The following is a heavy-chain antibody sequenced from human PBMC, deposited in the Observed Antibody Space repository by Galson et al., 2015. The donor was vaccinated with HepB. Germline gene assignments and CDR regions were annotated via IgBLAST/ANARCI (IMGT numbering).Heavy chain of an antibody. CDR2: VAHDGTDQ. D-gene: IGHD2-2*01. CDR1: GFAFSDYG. CDR3: AKEPGPRTSPWSFYL. Sequence: SLRLSCAASGFAFSDYGMHWVRQPPGKALEWVAVVAHDGTDQYYADSVKGRFTVSRDNSKNTMYLQLNSPRTEDAGLYYCAKEPGPRTSPWSFYLWGRGTLVPVSS. V-gene: IGHV3-30*18. J-gene: IGHJ2*01.